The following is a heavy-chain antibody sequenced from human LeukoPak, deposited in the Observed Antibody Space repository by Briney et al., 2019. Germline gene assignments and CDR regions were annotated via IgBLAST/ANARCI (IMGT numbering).Heavy chain of an antibody. V-gene: IGHV1-69*13. D-gene: IGHD3-10*01. J-gene: IGHJ6*02. CDR3: ARDYRMVRGAIRYYYYGMDV. Sequence: GASVKVSCKASGGTFSSYAISWVRQAPGQGLEWMGGIIPIFGTANYAQKFQGRVTITADESTSTAYMELSRLRSDDTAVYYCARDYRMVRGAIRYYYYGMDVWGQGTTVTVSS. CDR2: IIPIFGTA. CDR1: GGTFSSYA.